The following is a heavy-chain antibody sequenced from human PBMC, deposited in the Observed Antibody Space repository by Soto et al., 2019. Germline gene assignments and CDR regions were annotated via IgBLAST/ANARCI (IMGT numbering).Heavy chain of an antibody. V-gene: IGHV1-69*01. CDR3: ARDYGYYYESSGQNAFDI. Sequence: QVQLVQSGAEVKKPGSSVKVSCKASGGTFSSYAISWVRQAPGQGLEWMGGIIPIFGTANYAQKFQGRVTITADESTSTAYMELSSLRSEDTAVYYCARDYGYYYESSGQNAFDIWGQGTMVTVSS. D-gene: IGHD3-22*01. CDR1: GGTFSSYA. J-gene: IGHJ3*02. CDR2: IIPIFGTA.